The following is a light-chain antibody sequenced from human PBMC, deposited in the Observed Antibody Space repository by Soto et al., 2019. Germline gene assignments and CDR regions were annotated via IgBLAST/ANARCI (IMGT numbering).Light chain of an antibody. Sequence: DIHMTQSPSTLSASVGERVTITGRASQSISSWLAWYQQKPGKAPKLLIYAASTLHSGVPSRFSGSGSGTDFTLTISSLQPEDVATYYCQKYNSAPRTFGQGTKVDIK. J-gene: IGKJ1*01. CDR1: QSISSW. CDR3: QKYNSAPRT. V-gene: IGKV1-27*01. CDR2: AAS.